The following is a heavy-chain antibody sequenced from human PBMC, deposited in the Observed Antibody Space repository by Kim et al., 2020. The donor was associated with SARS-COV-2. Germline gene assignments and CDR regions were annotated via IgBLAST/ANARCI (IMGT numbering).Heavy chain of an antibody. J-gene: IGHJ2*01. V-gene: IGHV3-30*04. Sequence: GGSLRLSCAASGFTFSSYAMHWVRQAPGKGLEWVAVISYDGSNKYYADSVKGRFTISRDNSKNTLYLQMNSLRAEDTAVYYCARDRDIVVVVAAANWYFDLWGRGTLVTVSS. D-gene: IGHD2-15*01. CDR2: ISYDGSNK. CDR1: GFTFSSYA. CDR3: ARDRDIVVVVAAANWYFDL.